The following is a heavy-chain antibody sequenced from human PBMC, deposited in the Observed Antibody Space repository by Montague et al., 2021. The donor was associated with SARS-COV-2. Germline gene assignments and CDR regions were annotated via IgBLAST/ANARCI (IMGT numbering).Heavy chain of an antibody. CDR2: TNHSGST. CDR3: ARARGRTGWFDS. Sequence: SETLSLTCAVRGGSFTNYYWNWIRQSPGKGLETLGETNHSGSTNYNPSLKSRVTISVDMSKSQFSLNLTSVTAADTAIYYCARARGRTGWFDSWGQGIQVTVSS. CDR1: GGSFTNYY. D-gene: IGHD1/OR15-1a*01. V-gene: IGHV4-34*01. J-gene: IGHJ5*01.